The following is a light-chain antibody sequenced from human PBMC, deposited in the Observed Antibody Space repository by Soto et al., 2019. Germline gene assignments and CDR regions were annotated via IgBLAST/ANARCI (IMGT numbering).Light chain of an antibody. CDR3: QQRSNWHT. J-gene: IGKJ3*01. CDR1: QSVSSY. V-gene: IGKV3-11*01. CDR2: DAS. Sequence: EIVLTQSPATLSLSPGERATLSCRASQSVSSYLAWYQQKPGQAPRLLIYDASNRATGIPARFSGSGSATDITLNISSLEPEDFAVYYCQQRSNWHTFGPGTKVDIK.